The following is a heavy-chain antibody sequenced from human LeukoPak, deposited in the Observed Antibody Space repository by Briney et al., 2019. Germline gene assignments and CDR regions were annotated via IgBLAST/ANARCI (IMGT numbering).Heavy chain of an antibody. CDR1: GYTLTELS. V-gene: IGHV1-24*01. Sequence: ASMKVSCKVSGYTLTELSMHWVRQAPGKGLEWMGGFDPEEGETIYAQKFQGRVTMTEDTSTDTAYMELSSLRSEDTAVYYCATQGLYYYYGMDVWGQGTTVTVSS. J-gene: IGHJ6*02. CDR2: FDPEEGET. CDR3: ATQGLYYYYGMDV.